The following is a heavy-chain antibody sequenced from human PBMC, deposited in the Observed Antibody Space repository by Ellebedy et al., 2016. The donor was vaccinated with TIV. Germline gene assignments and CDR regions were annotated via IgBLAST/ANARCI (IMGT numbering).Heavy chain of an antibody. V-gene: IGHV1-46*04. CDR3: ARAYYYDSSGYYGIPREYYFDY. Sequence: AASVKVSCKASGYTFSSYFMHWVRQAPGQGLEWMGIINPSGGSTSYAQKLQGRVTMTRDTSTSTVYMELSSLRSEDTAVYYCARAYYYDSSGYYGIPREYYFDYWGQGTLVTVSS. CDR1: GYTFSSYF. J-gene: IGHJ4*02. D-gene: IGHD3-22*01. CDR2: INPSGGST.